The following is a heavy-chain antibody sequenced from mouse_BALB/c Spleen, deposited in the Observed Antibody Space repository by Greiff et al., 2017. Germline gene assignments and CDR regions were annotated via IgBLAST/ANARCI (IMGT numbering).Heavy chain of an antibody. CDR2: ISYDGSN. D-gene: IGHD2-10*02. J-gene: IGHJ2*01. CDR1: GYSITSGYY. V-gene: IGHV3-6*02. CDR3: AREGYGNYGVDY. Sequence: EVKLMESGPGLVKPSQSLSLTCSVTGYSITSGYYWNWIRQFPGNKLEWMGYISYDGSNNYNPSLKNRISITRDTSKNQFFLKLNSVTTEDTATYYCAREGYGNYGVDYWGQGTTLTVSS.